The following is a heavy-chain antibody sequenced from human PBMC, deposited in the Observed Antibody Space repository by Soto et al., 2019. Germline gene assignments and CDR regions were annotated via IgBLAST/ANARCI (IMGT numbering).Heavy chain of an antibody. Sequence: GWSLRLSCAASGFTFSSYWMSLVRQAPGKGLEWVANIKQDGSEKYYVDSVKGRFTISRDNAKNSLYLQMNRLRAEDTAVYYCARDGGYCTNGVCYYYGMEVWGKGTKVTVPS. CDR1: GFTFSSYW. CDR3: ARDGGYCTNGVCYYYGMEV. J-gene: IGHJ6*04. CDR2: IKQDGSEK. V-gene: IGHV3-7*03. D-gene: IGHD2-8*01.